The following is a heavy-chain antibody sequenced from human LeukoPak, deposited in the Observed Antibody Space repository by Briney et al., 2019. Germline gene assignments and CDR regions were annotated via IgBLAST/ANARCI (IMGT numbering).Heavy chain of an antibody. Sequence: SQTLSLTCALSGDSVSTNNGAWNWIRQSPSGGLEWLGRTYYRSYRSTWLSDYAISVKSRITIPPDTSKNHFSLQLSSMTPEDTAVYYCARAGPNILLQPLLMGGFDYWGQGALVTVSS. CDR2: TYYRSYRSTWLS. J-gene: IGHJ4*02. CDR1: GDSVSTNNGA. CDR3: ARAGPNILLQPLLMGGFDY. V-gene: IGHV6-1*01. D-gene: IGHD3-22*01.